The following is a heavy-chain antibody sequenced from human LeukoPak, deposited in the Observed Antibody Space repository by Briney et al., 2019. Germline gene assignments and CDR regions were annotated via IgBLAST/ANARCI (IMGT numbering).Heavy chain of an antibody. CDR2: GSDSGSA. J-gene: IGHJ4*02. Sequence: PSETLSLNCSVSGASISSITYSWGWIRQPPGKGLEWIASGSDSGSAYYNPSLKSRVVISVDTSNNLFSLRLSSVTAADTAVYYCARLNSFGSGSDRFDYWGQGTVVIVSS. CDR3: ARLNSFGSGSDRFDY. V-gene: IGHV4-39*01. CDR1: GASISSITYS. D-gene: IGHD3-10*01.